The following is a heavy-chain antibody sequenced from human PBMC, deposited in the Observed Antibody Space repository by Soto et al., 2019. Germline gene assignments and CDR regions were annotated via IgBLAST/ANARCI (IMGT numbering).Heavy chain of an antibody. CDR2: IYSGGST. Sequence: EVQLVESGGGLVQPGGSLRLACAASGVTVSSNYMSWVRQAPGKGLEWVSVIYSGGSTYYAYSVKGRFTISIDNSKNTLYLQMNSLRAEDTAVYYCARHGYNYGGGYFDYWGQGTLVTVSS. D-gene: IGHD5-18*01. CDR1: GVTVSSNY. V-gene: IGHV3-66*04. CDR3: ARHGYNYGGGYFDY. J-gene: IGHJ4*02.